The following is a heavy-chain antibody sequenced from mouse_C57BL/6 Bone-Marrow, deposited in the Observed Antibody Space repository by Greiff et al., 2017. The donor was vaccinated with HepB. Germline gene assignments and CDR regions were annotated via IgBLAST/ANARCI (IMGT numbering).Heavy chain of an antibody. Sequence: VKLVESGAELVKPGASVKISCKASGYAFSSYWMNWVKQRPGKGLEWIGQIYPGDGDTNYNGKFKGKATLTADKSSSTAYMQLSSLTSEDSAVYFCARSDYYGSSPFDYWGQGTTLTVSS. D-gene: IGHD1-1*01. J-gene: IGHJ2*01. CDR2: IYPGDGDT. CDR1: GYAFSSYW. V-gene: IGHV1-80*01. CDR3: ARSDYYGSSPFDY.